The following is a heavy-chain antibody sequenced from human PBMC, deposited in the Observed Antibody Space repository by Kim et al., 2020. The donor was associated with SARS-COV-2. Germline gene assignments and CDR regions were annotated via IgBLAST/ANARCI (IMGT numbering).Heavy chain of an antibody. Sequence: NPSLKSRVTIAVDTSKNQFALKLSSVTAADTSLYYCARRSGGDCDGPDYWGQGTLVTVSS. D-gene: IGHD2-21*02. J-gene: IGHJ4*02. CDR3: ARRSGGDCDGPDY. V-gene: IGHV4-34*01.